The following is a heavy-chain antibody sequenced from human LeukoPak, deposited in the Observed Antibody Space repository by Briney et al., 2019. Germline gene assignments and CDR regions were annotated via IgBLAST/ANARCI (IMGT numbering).Heavy chain of an antibody. CDR2: ITSSSSSI. D-gene: IGHD2-2*01. Sequence: GGFLRLSCAASGFTFSVYSMNWVRQAPGKGLEWVSYITSSSSSIYYADSVKGRFTTSRDNAKNSLYLQMNSLRDEDTAVYYCAGDCSSTSCYGYWGQGTLVTVSP. J-gene: IGHJ4*02. CDR1: GFTFSVYS. CDR3: AGDCSSTSCYGY. V-gene: IGHV3-48*02.